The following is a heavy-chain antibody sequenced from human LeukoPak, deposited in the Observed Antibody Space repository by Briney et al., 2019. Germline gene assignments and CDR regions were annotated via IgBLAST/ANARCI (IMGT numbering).Heavy chain of an antibody. J-gene: IGHJ5*02. V-gene: IGHV3-49*04. D-gene: IGHD6-19*01. CDR3: TPSTSGWYPAGFDP. CDR1: GFTFGDYA. CDR2: IRSKAYGGTT. Sequence: GGSLRLSCTASGFTFGDYAMSWVRQAPGKGLEWVGFIRSKAYGGTTEYAASVKGRFTISRDDSKSIAYLQMNSLKTEDTAVYYCTPSTSGWYPAGFDPWGQGTLVTVSS.